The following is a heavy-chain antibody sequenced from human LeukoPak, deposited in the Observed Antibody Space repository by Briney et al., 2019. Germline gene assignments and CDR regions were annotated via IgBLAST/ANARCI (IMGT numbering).Heavy chain of an antibody. D-gene: IGHD2-21*01. V-gene: IGHV1-2*02. CDR2: INPNSGGT. J-gene: IGHJ3*02. CDR1: GYTFTGYY. CDR3: ARGSIVVVIASGAFDI. Sequence: ASVKVSCKASGYTFTGYYMHWVRQAPGQGLEWMGWINPNSGGTNYAQKFQGRVTMTRDTSISTAYMELSRLRSDDTAVYYCARGSIVVVIASGAFDIWGQGTMVTVSS.